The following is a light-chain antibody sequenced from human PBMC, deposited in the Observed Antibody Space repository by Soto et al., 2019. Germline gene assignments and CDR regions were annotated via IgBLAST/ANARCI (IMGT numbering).Light chain of an antibody. V-gene: IGKV4-1*01. CDR2: CAS. J-gene: IGKJ1*01. CDR3: QQYYSTHWT. Sequence: DIVMTQSPDSLAVSLGERATINCKSSQSVLYSSNNKNYLAWYQQKPGQPPKLLIYCASTRESGVPDRFSGSGSGTDFTLTISSLQAEDVAVYYCQQYYSTHWTFGQGTKVEIK. CDR1: QSVLYSSNNKNY.